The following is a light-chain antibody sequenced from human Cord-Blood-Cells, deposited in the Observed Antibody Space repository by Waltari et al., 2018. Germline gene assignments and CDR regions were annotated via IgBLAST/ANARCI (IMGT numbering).Light chain of an antibody. V-gene: IGLV2-14*01. CDR1: SSEAGSYNY. CDR3: SSYTSSSTPYV. Sequence: QSALNRPASASGYPGQALTIPCTGTSSEAGSYNYVYWYQQHPGKATKLMIYDVSNRPTGVSNRFSGSKSGNTASLTISGLQAEDEADYYCSSYTSSSTPYVFGTGTKVTVL. J-gene: IGLJ1*01. CDR2: DVS.